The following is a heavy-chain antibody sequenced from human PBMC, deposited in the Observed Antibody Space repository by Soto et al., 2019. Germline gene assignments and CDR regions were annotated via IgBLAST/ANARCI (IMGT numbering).Heavy chain of an antibody. CDR1: GGSINICGYY. CDR2: IYYSGST. D-gene: IGHD7-27*01. J-gene: IGHJ4*02. Sequence: SETLSRTCPVSGGSINICGYYWSWIRQHPGKVLEWIGYIYYSGSTFYNPSLKSRVTISFDTSKNQFSLKLNSVTAADTAVYYCSLTAWHFFDYWDQGTLGTVSS. CDR3: SLTAWHFFDY. V-gene: IGHV4-31*03.